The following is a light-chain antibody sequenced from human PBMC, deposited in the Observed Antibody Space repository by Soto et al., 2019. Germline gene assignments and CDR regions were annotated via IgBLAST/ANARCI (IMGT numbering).Light chain of an antibody. J-gene: IGKJ4*01. CDR2: DAS. Sequence: EIVLTQFPGTLSLSPGERATLSCGASQSVSSSYLAWYQQKPGQAPRLLIYDASSRATGIPDRFSGGGSGTDFTLTISRLEPEDFAVYYCQQFSSYPLTFGGGTKVDIK. CDR3: QQFSSYPLT. V-gene: IGKV3-20*01. CDR1: QSVSSSY.